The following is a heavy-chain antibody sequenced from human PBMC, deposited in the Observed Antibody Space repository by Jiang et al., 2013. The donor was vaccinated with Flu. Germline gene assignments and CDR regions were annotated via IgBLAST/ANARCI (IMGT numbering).Heavy chain of an antibody. CDR2: IIPIFGTA. CDR3: ARSTPKYCSSTSCYYYYYYYMDV. V-gene: IGHV1-69*01. Sequence: SGAEVKKPGSSVKVSCKASGGTFSSYAISWVRQAPGQGLEWMGGIIPIFGTANYAQKFQGRVTITADESTSTAYMELSSLRSEDTAVYYCARSTPKYCSSTSCYYYYYYYMDVWGKGTTVTVSS. CDR1: GGTFSSYA. D-gene: IGHD2-2*01. J-gene: IGHJ6*03.